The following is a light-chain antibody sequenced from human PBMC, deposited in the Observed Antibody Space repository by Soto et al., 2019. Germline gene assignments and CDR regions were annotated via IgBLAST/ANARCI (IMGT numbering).Light chain of an antibody. J-gene: IGLJ2*01. V-gene: IGLV1-40*01. CDR3: QAYDYSLTASV. CDR2: GNR. CDR1: SSNLGAGYD. Sequence: SVLRQPRSVSGDPGQRVTLSCTGNSSNLGAGYDVHWYQQLPGAAPKLVIFGNRNRPSGVPELFSGSKSGTSASLAITGLQAEDEADYYCQAYDYSLTASVFGGGTKVT.